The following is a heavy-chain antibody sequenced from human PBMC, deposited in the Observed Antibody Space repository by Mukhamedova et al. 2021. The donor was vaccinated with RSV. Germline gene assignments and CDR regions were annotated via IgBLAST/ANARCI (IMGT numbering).Heavy chain of an antibody. J-gene: IGHJ5*02. V-gene: IGHV1-2*02. CDR3: AGSGITGTSGFDP. D-gene: IGHD1-7*01. CDR2: INPNSGGT. Sequence: EYMGWINPNSGGTKYAQKFQGRVTMTRDTSISTAYMELSRLRSDDTAVYYCAGSGITGTSGFDPWGQGTLVTVSS.